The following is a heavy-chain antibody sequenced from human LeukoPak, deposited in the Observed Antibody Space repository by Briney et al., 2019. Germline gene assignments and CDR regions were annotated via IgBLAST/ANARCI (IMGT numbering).Heavy chain of an antibody. CDR2: INPNSGGT. Sequence: ASVTVSCTASGYTFTGYYMHWVRQAPGQGLEWMGWINPNSGGTNYAQKFQGRVTMTRDTSISTVYMELSRLRSDDTAVYYCSREDYWGQGTLVSVSS. J-gene: IGHJ4*02. V-gene: IGHV1-2*02. CDR3: SREDY. CDR1: GYTFTGYY.